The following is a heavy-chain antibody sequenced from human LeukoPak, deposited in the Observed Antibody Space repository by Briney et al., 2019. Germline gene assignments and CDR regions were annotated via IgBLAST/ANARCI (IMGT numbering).Heavy chain of an antibody. CDR1: GYTFSIYD. J-gene: IGHJ4*02. V-gene: IGHV1-2*02. CDR3: AREAGTKTGDFDY. Sequence: ASVTVSCKASGYTFSIYDINWVRQAPGQGLEWMGWINPNSGGTNYAQKFQGRVTMTRDTSISTAYMELSRLRSDDTAVYYCAREAGTKTGDFDYWGQGTLVTVSS. D-gene: IGHD3-10*01. CDR2: INPNSGGT.